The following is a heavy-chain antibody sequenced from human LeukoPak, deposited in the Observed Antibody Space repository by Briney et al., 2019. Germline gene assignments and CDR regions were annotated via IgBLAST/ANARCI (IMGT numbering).Heavy chain of an antibody. D-gene: IGHD2-2*03. V-gene: IGHV4-4*07. CDR3: ASWIPHDAFDI. J-gene: IGHJ3*02. Sequence: PSETLSLTCTVSGGSISSYYWSWIRQPAEKGLEWIGRIYTSGSTNYNPSLKSRVTISVDTSKNQFSLKLSSVTAADTAVYYCASWIPHDAFDIWGQGTMVTVSS. CDR1: GGSISSYY. CDR2: IYTSGST.